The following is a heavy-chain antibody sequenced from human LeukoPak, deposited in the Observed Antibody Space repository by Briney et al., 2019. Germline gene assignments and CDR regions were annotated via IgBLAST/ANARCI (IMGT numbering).Heavy chain of an antibody. Sequence: ASVKVSCKASGYTFTSYYMHWVRQAPGQGLEWMGIIIPSGGSTIYAQKFRGRVTMTRDTSTSTVYMELSSLRPEDTAVYYCARDIRSGYYYFDYWGQGTLVTVSS. CDR1: GYTFTSYY. V-gene: IGHV1-46*01. J-gene: IGHJ4*02. D-gene: IGHD5-12*01. CDR3: ARDIRSGYYYFDY. CDR2: IIPSGGST.